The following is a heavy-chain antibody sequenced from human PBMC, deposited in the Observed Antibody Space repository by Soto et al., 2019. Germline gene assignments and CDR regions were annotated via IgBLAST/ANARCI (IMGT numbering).Heavy chain of an antibody. D-gene: IGHD3-3*01. CDR1: GLTFSSYW. V-gene: IGHV3-7*03. Sequence: PGGSLRLSCAASGLTFSSYWMSWVRQAPGKGLEWVANIKQDGSEKYYVDSVKGRFTISRDNAKNSLYLQMNSLRAEDTAVYYCAGYPGITIFGVVIIPSAADAFDIWGQGTMVTV. J-gene: IGHJ3*02. CDR3: AGYPGITIFGVVIIPSAADAFDI. CDR2: IKQDGSEK.